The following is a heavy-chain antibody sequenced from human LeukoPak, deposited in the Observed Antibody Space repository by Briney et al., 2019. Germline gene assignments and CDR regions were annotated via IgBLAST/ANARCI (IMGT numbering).Heavy chain of an antibody. V-gene: IGHV3-23*01. CDR1: GFTFSSYA. J-gene: IGHJ6*03. CDR2: ISGSDGTT. D-gene: IGHD3-3*01. Sequence: PGGSLRLSCAASGFTFSSYAMSWVRQAPGKGLEWVSAISGSDGTTYYADSVKGRFTISSDNSKNTLYLQMNSLRADDTAVYYCAKEVPITINYMDVWGKGTTVTVSS. CDR3: AKEVPITINYMDV.